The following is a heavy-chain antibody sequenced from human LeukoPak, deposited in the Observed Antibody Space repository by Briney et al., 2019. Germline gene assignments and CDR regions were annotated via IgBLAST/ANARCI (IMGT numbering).Heavy chain of an antibody. CDR2: IYHSGST. V-gene: IGHV4-38-2*02. CDR1: GYSISSGYY. CDR3: AGNIVVVPAAMLDYGMDV. J-gene: IGHJ6*02. D-gene: IGHD2-2*01. Sequence: SETLSLTCTVSGYSISSGYYWGWIRQPPGKGLEWIGSIYHSGSTNYNPSLKSRVTISVDTSKNQFSLKLSSVTAADTAVYYCAGNIVVVPAAMLDYGMDVWGQGTTVTVSS.